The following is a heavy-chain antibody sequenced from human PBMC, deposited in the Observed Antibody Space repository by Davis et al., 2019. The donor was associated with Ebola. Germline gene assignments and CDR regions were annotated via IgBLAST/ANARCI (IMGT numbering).Heavy chain of an antibody. CDR3: TRLWSSGDY. CDR2: IKSKTDGGTT. CDR1: GFTFSGSA. Sequence: GGSLRLSCPASGFTFSGSAMHWVRQAPGKGLEWVGRIKSKTDGGTTDYAAPVKGRFTIPRDDSKNTAYLQMNSLKTEDTAVYYCTRLWSSGDYWGQGTLVTVSS. J-gene: IGHJ4*02. V-gene: IGHV3-73*01. D-gene: IGHD6-19*01.